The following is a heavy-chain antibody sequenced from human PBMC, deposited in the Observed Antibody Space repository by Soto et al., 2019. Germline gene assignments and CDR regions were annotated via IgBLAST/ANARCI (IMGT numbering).Heavy chain of an antibody. Sequence: EVQRLESGGGLVQPGGSLRLSCAAAGFTFSSYAMSWVRQAPGKGLEWVSAIRGSGGSTYYADSVKGRFTISRDNSKNTLYLQMNSLRAEDTAVYYCAKNLGELSFAIWGQGTMVTVSS. CDR2: IRGSGGST. V-gene: IGHV3-23*01. J-gene: IGHJ3*02. CDR3: AKNLGELSFAI. CDR1: GFTFSSYA. D-gene: IGHD3-16*02.